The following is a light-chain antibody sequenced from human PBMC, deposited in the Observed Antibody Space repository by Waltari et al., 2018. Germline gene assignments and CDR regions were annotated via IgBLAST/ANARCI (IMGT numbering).Light chain of an antibody. CDR3: TSRDSSGNHLAV. J-gene: IGLJ1*01. V-gene: IGLV3-19*01. Sequence: SSELTQDPAVSVALGQTVRITWQGDSLRSYYARWYTQKPGQAPVLVIYGKNNRPAGIPALFTCSGSGNAASLTITWARAGAGTDYYCTSRDSSGNHLAVFETGTKVTVL. CDR2: GKN. CDR1: SLRSYY.